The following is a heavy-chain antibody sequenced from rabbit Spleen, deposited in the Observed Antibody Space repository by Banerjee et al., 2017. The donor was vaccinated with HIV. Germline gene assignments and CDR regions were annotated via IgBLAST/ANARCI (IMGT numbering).Heavy chain of an antibody. V-gene: IGHV1S40*01. J-gene: IGHJ6*01. CDR2: IDIGSSGFT. D-gene: IGHD8-1*01. Sequence: QSLEESGGGLVPPEGSLTLTCTASGVSFSGDSYMYWVRQAPGKGLEWIVCIDIGSSGFTYFASWAKGRFTISKTSSTTVTLQMTSLTAADTATYFCARDTGSSFSSYGMDLWGPGTLVTVS. CDR3: ARDTGSSFSSYGMDL. CDR1: GVSFSGDSY.